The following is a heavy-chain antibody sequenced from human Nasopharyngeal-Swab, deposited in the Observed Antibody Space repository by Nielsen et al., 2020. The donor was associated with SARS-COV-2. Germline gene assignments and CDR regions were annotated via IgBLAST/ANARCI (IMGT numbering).Heavy chain of an antibody. CDR3: VGSSWYGDYYYYYGMDV. J-gene: IGHJ6*02. CDR1: GGSISSSSYY. D-gene: IGHD6-13*01. Sequence: GSLRLSCTVSGGSISSSSYYWGWIRQPPGKGLEWIGSIYYSGSTYYNPSIKSRVTISVDTSKNQFSLKLSSVTAADTAVYYCVGSSWYGDYYYYYGMDVWGQGTTVTVSS. V-gene: IGHV4-39*07. CDR2: IYYSGST.